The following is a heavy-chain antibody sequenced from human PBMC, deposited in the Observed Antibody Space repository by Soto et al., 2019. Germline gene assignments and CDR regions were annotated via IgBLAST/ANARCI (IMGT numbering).Heavy chain of an antibody. Sequence: QVTLKESGPVLVKPTETLTLTCTVSGFSLSNARMGVSWIRQPPGKALEWLAHIFSNDEKSYSTSLKSRLTISKDTSKSQVVLTMTNTDPVDTATYYCARIYDFWSGYLFDYWGQGTLVTVSS. CDR2: IFSNDEK. CDR1: GFSLSNARMG. CDR3: ARIYDFWSGYLFDY. D-gene: IGHD3-3*01. V-gene: IGHV2-26*01. J-gene: IGHJ4*02.